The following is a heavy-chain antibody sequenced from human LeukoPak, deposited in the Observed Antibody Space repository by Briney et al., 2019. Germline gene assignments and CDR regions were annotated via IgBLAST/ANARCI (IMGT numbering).Heavy chain of an antibody. CDR1: GYTFTGYY. D-gene: IGHD6-6*01. V-gene: IGHV1-69*13. CDR2: IIPIFGTA. Sequence: VASVKVSCRASGYTFTGYYMHWVRQAPGQGLEWMGGIIPIFGTANYAQKFQGRVTITADESTSTAYMELSSLRSEDTAVYYCAREGSIAARRWFDPWGQGTLVTVSS. J-gene: IGHJ5*02. CDR3: AREGSIAARRWFDP.